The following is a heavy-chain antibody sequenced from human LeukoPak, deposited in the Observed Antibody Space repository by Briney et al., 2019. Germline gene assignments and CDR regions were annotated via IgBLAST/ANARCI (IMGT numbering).Heavy chain of an antibody. CDR3: AKQRGALRENWFFDH. J-gene: IGHJ4*02. D-gene: IGHD3-9*01. V-gene: IGHV3-23*01. CDR1: GFTFSSFA. CDR2: MSGSSGRT. Sequence: PGGSLRLSCAASGFTFSSFAMSWVRQAPGKGLEWVSRMSGSSGRTGYADSGEGRFTISRDNSKNTLFLQMNSLRGEDTAVYYCAKQRGALRENWFFDHWGQGTLVTVSA.